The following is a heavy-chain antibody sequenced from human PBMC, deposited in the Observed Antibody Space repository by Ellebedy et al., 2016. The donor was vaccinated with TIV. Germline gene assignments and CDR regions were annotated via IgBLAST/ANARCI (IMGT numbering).Heavy chain of an antibody. J-gene: IGHJ4*02. V-gene: IGHV4-34*01. D-gene: IGHD3-22*01. CDR3: ARGLYYDSSLDY. Sequence: SETLSLTCAVSRGSFSGYFWSWLRQPPGKGLEWIGEVFQSGNTNYNPSLKSRVTISVDTSKNQFSLKLRSVTAADTAVYYCARGLYYDSSLDYWGQGTLVTVSS. CDR1: RGSFSGYF. CDR2: VFQSGNT.